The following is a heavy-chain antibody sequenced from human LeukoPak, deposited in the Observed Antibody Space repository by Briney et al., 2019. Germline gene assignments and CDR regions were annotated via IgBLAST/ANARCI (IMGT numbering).Heavy chain of an antibody. V-gene: IGHV3-48*02. CDR1: GFTFSRYT. D-gene: IGHD3-3*01. Sequence: GGSLRLSCAASGFTFSRYTMNWVRQAPGKGLEWVSYIRSSGDAIYYADSVKGRFTISRDDARNSLYLQMNSLRDEDTAVYYCARETEALDFWGQGIEVTVSS. CDR2: IRSSGDAI. J-gene: IGHJ4*02. CDR3: ARETEALDF.